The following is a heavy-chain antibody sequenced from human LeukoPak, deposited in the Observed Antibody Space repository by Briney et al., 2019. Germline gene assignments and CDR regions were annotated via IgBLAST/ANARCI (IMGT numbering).Heavy chain of an antibody. CDR1: GGSFSGYY. D-gene: IGHD5-12*01. CDR2: INHSGST. J-gene: IGHJ5*02. V-gene: IGHV4-34*01. Sequence: PSETLSLTCAVYGGSFSGYYWSWIRQPPGKGLEWIGEINHSGSTNYNPSLKSRVTISVDTSKNQFSLKLSSVTAADTAVYYCARGRQKIVATMPGGNWFDPWGQGTLVTVSS. CDR3: ARGRQKIVATMPGGNWFDP.